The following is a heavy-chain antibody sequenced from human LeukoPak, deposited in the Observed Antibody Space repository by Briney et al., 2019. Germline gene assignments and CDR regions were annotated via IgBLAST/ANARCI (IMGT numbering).Heavy chain of an antibody. CDR3: ARVADMVRGVTDDAFDI. V-gene: IGHV4-34*01. CDR2: INHSGST. CDR1: GGSFSGYY. J-gene: IGHJ3*02. Sequence: KASETLSLTCDVYGGSFSGYYWSWIRQPPGKGLEWIGEINHSGSTNYNPSLKSRVTISVDTSKNQFSLKLSSVTAADTAVYYCARVADMVRGVTDDAFDIWGQGTMVTVSS. D-gene: IGHD3-10*01.